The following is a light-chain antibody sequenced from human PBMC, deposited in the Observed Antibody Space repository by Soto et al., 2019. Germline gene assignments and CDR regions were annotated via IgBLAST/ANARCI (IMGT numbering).Light chain of an antibody. Sequence: QSALTQPASVSGSPGQSITISCTGTYNLVSWYQQHPGKAPKLMIFEVNKRPSGVSYRFSGSKSGNTASLTISALQAEDEADYYCISYIPSTTTHWVFGGGTKLTVL. CDR2: EVN. CDR1: YNL. V-gene: IGLV2-14*02. J-gene: IGLJ3*02. CDR3: ISYIPSTTTHWV.